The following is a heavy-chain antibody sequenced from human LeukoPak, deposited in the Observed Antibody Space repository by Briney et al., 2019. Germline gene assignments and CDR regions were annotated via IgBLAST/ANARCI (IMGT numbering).Heavy chain of an antibody. CDR1: GGSISSYY. Sequence: SETLSLTCTVSGGSISSYYWSWIRQPAGKGLEWIGRIYTSGSTNYNPSLKSRVTISVDTSKNQFSLKLSSVTAADTAVYYCARGQLGFWSGYYTSNYYYYYMDVWGKGTTVTVSS. CDR2: IYTSGST. J-gene: IGHJ6*03. CDR3: ARGQLGFWSGYYTSNYYYYYMDV. V-gene: IGHV4-4*07. D-gene: IGHD3-3*01.